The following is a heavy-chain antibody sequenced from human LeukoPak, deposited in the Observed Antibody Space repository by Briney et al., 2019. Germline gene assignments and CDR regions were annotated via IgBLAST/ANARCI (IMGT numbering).Heavy chain of an antibody. Sequence: PGGSLRLSRAVSGFIFSSYWMNWVRQAPGKGLEWVANIKEDGSAKYYVDSVKGRFTISRDNAKNSLYLQMNSLRAEDTAVYYCVMDMDVWGQGTTVTVSS. J-gene: IGHJ6*02. V-gene: IGHV3-7*05. CDR2: IKEDGSAK. CDR3: VMDMDV. CDR1: GFIFSSYW.